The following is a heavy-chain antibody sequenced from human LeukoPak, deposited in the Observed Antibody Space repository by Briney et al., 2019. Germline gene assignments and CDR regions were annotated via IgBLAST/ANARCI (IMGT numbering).Heavy chain of an antibody. D-gene: IGHD1-26*01. Sequence: ASVKVSCKASGYTFTSYGISWVRQAPGQGLEWMGWISAYNGNTNYAQKLQGRVTMTTDTSTSTAYMKLRSLRSDDTAVYYCARALDGIVGATIDYGWFDPWGQGTLVTVSS. J-gene: IGHJ5*02. CDR2: ISAYNGNT. CDR1: GYTFTSYG. CDR3: ARALDGIVGATIDYGWFDP. V-gene: IGHV1-18*01.